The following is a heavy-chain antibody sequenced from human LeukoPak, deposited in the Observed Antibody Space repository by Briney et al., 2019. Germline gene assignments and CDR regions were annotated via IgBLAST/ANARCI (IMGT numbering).Heavy chain of an antibody. Sequence: GRSLRLSCAASGFTFDDYAMHWVRQAPGKGLEWVSGISWNSGSIGYADSVKGRFTISRDNAKNTLYLQMNSLRAEDTAVYYCAKSQLTGGYFDYWGQGTLVTVSS. V-gene: IGHV3-9*01. CDR3: AKSQLTGGYFDY. D-gene: IGHD1-20*01. CDR1: GFTFDDYA. J-gene: IGHJ4*02. CDR2: ISWNSGSI.